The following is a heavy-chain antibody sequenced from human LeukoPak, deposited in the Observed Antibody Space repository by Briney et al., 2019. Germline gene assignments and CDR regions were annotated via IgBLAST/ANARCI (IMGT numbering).Heavy chain of an antibody. D-gene: IGHD3-3*01. CDR2: IYHSGST. V-gene: IGHV4-38-2*01. J-gene: IGHJ4*02. CDR1: GYSISSGYY. Sequence: SETLSLTCAVSGYSISSGYYWGWIRQPPGKGLEWIGCIYHSGSTYYNPSLKSRVTISVDTSKNQFSLKLSSVTAADTAVYYCARWSITIFGTVVRYFDYWGQGTLVTVSS. CDR3: ARWSITIFGTVVRYFDY.